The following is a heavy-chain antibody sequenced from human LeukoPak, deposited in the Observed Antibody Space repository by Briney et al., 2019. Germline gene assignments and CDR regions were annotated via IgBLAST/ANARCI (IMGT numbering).Heavy chain of an antibody. J-gene: IGHJ6*03. V-gene: IGHV1-8*01. CDR1: GYTFTSYD. CDR3: ARALSWTTDSYYYMDV. D-gene: IGHD3/OR15-3a*01. Sequence: ASVKVSCKASGYTFTSYDISWVRQATGQGLEWMGWINPNSGNTGYAQKFQGRVTMTKNNSITTAYMELSSLRSEDTAVYYCARALSWTTDSYYYMDVWGKGTTVTVSS. CDR2: INPNSGNT.